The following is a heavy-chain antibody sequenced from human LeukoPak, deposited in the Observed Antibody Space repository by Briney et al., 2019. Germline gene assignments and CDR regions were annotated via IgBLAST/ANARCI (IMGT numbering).Heavy chain of an antibody. J-gene: IGHJ4*02. Sequence: GGSLRLSCAASGFTFSTYGMHWVRQAPGKGLEWVAVISYGGSNKYYADSVKGRFTISRDNSKNTLYLQMSSLRAEDTAVYYCARDYAWLADYWGQGTLVTVSS. CDR2: ISYGGSNK. D-gene: IGHD5-12*01. V-gene: IGHV3-30*03. CDR3: ARDYAWLADY. CDR1: GFTFSTYG.